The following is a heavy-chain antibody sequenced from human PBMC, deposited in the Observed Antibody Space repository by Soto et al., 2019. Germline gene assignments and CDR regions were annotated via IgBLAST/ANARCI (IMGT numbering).Heavy chain of an antibody. CDR1: GGSFSGYY. CDR3: ARTGGMDV. Sequence: QVQLQQWGAGLLKPSETLSLTCAVYGGSFSGYYWSWLRQTPEKGLEWSGEINHSGDTNYNPSLESRVTISVDTSKNQFSLKVNSVSAADTAVYYCARTGGMDVWGQGATVTVSS. CDR2: INHSGDT. J-gene: IGHJ6*02. V-gene: IGHV4-34*01.